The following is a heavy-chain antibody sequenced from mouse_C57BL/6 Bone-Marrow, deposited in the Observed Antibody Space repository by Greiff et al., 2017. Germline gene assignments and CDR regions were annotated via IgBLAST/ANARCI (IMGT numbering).Heavy chain of an antibody. Sequence: VQLQQSGAELVRPGASVKLSCTASGFNIKDDYMHWVKQRPEQGLEWIGWIDPENGDTEYASKFQGKATITADTSSNTAYLQLSSLTSEDTAVYYCTTGYDGLAMDYWGQGTSVTVSS. CDR3: TTGYDGLAMDY. D-gene: IGHD2-2*01. CDR1: GFNIKDDY. V-gene: IGHV14-4*01. CDR2: IDPENGDT. J-gene: IGHJ4*01.